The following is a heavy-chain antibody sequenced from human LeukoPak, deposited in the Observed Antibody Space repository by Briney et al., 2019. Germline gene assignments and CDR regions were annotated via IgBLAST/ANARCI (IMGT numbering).Heavy chain of an antibody. Sequence: PGGSLRLSCAASGFTFGTFWMHWVRHAPGKGLVWVSRINPEETTTNYADAVKGRFTISRDNAKNTLYLQMNSLRAEDTAVYYCARGGLEPVDYWGQGTLVTVLS. J-gene: IGHJ4*02. CDR3: ARGGLEPVDY. D-gene: IGHD1-14*01. CDR2: INPEETTT. V-gene: IGHV3-74*01. CDR1: GFTFGTFW.